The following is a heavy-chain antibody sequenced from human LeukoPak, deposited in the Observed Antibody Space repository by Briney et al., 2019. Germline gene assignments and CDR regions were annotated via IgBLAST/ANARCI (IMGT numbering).Heavy chain of an antibody. CDR1: GGSFSGYY. D-gene: IGHD3-16*01. V-gene: IGHV4-34*01. J-gene: IGHJ4*02. CDR3: ARGSATFSFDY. Sequence: PSETLSLTCAVYGGSFSGYYWSWIRQPPGKGLEWIGEINHSGSTNYNPSLKSRVTISVDTSKNQFSLKLSSVTAADTAVYYCARGSATFSFDYWGQGTLVTVSS. CDR2: INHSGST.